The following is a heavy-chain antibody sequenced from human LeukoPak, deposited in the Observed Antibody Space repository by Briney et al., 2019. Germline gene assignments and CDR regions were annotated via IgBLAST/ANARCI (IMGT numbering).Heavy chain of an antibody. CDR3: TRRIYDIGGDWHIDF. CDR2: ISYSGRT. J-gene: IGHJ4*02. D-gene: IGHD3-22*01. Sequence: SETLSLTCTVSGFSITTTNYFWGWIRQPPRKGLEWIGSISYSGRTYYNASLKSRVTISTDTSKNQFSLKLTSVTAADTAVYYCTRRIYDIGGDWHIDFWGQGTLVTVSS. V-gene: IGHV4-39*01. CDR1: GFSITTTNYF.